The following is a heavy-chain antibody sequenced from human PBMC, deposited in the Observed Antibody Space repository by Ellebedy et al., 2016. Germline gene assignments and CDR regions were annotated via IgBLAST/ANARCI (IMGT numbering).Heavy chain of an antibody. CDR3: AREQLYCSGGSCYSYFDY. CDR2: IYYSGST. CDR1: GGSISSYY. V-gene: IGHV4-59*01. Sequence: SETLSLTCTVSGGSISSYYWSWIRQPPGKGLEWIGYIYYSGSTNYNPSLKSRVTISVDTSKNQFPLKLSSVTAADTAVYYCAREQLYCSGGSCYSYFDYWGQGTLVTVSS. D-gene: IGHD2-15*01. J-gene: IGHJ4*02.